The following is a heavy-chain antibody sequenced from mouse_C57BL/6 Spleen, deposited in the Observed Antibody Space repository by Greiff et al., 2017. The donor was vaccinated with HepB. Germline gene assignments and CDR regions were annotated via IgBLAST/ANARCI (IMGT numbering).Heavy chain of an antibody. CDR2: IYPGDGDT. CDR1: GYAFSSSW. Sequence: VQLQQSGPELVKPGASVKISCKASGYAFSSSWMNWVKQRPGKGLEWIGRIYPGDGDTNYNGKFKGKATLTADKSSSTAYMQLSSLTSEDSAVYCCARGGYDGYYDYWGQGTTLTVSS. J-gene: IGHJ2*01. V-gene: IGHV1-82*01. CDR3: ARGGYDGYYDY. D-gene: IGHD2-3*01.